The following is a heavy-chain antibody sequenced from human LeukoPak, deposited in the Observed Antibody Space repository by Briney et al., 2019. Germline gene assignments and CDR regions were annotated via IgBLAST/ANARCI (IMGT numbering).Heavy chain of an antibody. CDR2: INHSGST. CDR3: ARARPKGQVGSRSPKKNYYYYGMDV. D-gene: IGHD6-13*01. J-gene: IGHJ6*02. Sequence: PSETLSLTCAVYGGSFSGYYWSWIRQPPRKGLEWIGEINHSGSTNYNPSLKSRVTISVDTSKNQFSLKLSSVTAADTAVYYCARARPKGQVGSRSPKKNYYYYGMDVWGQGTTVTVSS. V-gene: IGHV4-34*01. CDR1: GGSFSGYY.